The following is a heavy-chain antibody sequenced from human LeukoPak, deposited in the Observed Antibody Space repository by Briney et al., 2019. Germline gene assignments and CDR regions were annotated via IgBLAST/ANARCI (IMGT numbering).Heavy chain of an antibody. Sequence: GGSLRLSCAASGFTFDDYGMSWVRQAPGKGLEWVAVISYDGSNKYYADSVKGRFTISRDNSKNTLYLQMNSLRAEDTAVYYCAKAPHSELLLIDFWGQGTLVTVSS. D-gene: IGHD1-7*01. CDR2: ISYDGSNK. CDR1: GFTFDDYG. CDR3: AKAPHSELLLIDF. V-gene: IGHV3-30*18. J-gene: IGHJ4*02.